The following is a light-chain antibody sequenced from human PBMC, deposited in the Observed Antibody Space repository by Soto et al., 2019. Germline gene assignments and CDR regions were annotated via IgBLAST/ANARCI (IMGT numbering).Light chain of an antibody. Sequence: DIQMTQSPSSLSASVGDSVTITCRTSQSINNFLNWYQHKPGKAPKLLIYTASSLQEGVPSSFSGSGSGTDFTLTISSLQPEDFATYYCQQTYTTPYTFGQGTKLEIK. V-gene: IGKV1-39*01. J-gene: IGKJ2*01. CDR2: TAS. CDR1: QSINNF. CDR3: QQTYTTPYT.